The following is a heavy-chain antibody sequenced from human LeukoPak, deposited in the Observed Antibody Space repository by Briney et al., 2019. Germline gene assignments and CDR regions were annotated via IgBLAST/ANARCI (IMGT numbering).Heavy chain of an antibody. V-gene: IGHV4-38-2*01. D-gene: IGHD3-3*01. CDR1: GYSISSGYY. CDR2: IHHSGST. Sequence: SETLSLTCAVSGYSISSGYYWGWIRQPPGKGLEWIGSIHHSGSTYYNPSLKSRVTISVDTSKNQFSLKLSSVTAADTAVYYCARLIPYDFWSGYYRGWFDPWGQGTLVTVSS. J-gene: IGHJ5*02. CDR3: ARLIPYDFWSGYYRGWFDP.